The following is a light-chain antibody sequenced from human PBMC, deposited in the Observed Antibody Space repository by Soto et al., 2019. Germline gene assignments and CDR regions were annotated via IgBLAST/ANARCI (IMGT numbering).Light chain of an antibody. Sequence: EIVLTQSPGTLYLSPGERATLSCRASQSVSSSYLRWYQQKPGQAPRLLIYGASSRATGIQDRFSGSGSGTDCPLTISRLEPEDFAVYYCHQYGRSPQWTFGQGTKVEIK. J-gene: IGKJ1*01. V-gene: IGKV3-20*01. CDR3: HQYGRSPQWT. CDR1: QSVSSSY. CDR2: GAS.